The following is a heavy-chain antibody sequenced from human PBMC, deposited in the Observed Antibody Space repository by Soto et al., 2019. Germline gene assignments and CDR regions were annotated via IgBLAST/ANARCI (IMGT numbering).Heavy chain of an antibody. CDR1: GYSFTTYG. CDR3: ARGSGADYYFDY. Sequence: QVQLVQSGAEVKKPGASVKVSCKASGYSFTTYGITWVRQAPGQGLQWMVWISSYNGNTNYAQKFQGRVTMTTDTSTSTAYMELRSLRSDDTAVYYCARGSGADYYFDYWGQGTLVTVSS. V-gene: IGHV1-18*01. D-gene: IGHD3-10*01. CDR2: ISSYNGNT. J-gene: IGHJ4*02.